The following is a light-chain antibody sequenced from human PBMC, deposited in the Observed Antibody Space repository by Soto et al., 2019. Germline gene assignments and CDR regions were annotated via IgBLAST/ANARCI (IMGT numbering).Light chain of an antibody. CDR1: SSDVGGYNY. V-gene: IGLV2-14*01. CDR3: SSYTSSSTLVV. J-gene: IGLJ2*01. Sequence: QSALTQPASVSGSPGQSITISCTGTSSDVGGYNYVSWYQQHPGKAPKLMIYDVSNRPSWVSNRFSGSKSGNTASLTISELQAEDEADYYCSSYTSSSTLVVFGGGTKLTVL. CDR2: DVS.